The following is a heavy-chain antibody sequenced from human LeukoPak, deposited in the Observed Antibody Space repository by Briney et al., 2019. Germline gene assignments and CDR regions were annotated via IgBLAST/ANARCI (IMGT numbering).Heavy chain of an antibody. V-gene: IGHV3-15*01. CDR1: GFIGNTFSDAW. J-gene: IGHJ4*02. CDR2: IKSKTNGETT. Sequence: GGSLRLSCAASGFIGNTFSDAWMSWVRQAPGKGLEWVGHIKSKTNGETTDYAAPVEGRFTISRDDSKETVSLQMSDLKTEDTAIYYCTTEYFRNGYNNWGQGTLVTVSS. D-gene: IGHD3-3*01. CDR3: TTEYFRNGYNN.